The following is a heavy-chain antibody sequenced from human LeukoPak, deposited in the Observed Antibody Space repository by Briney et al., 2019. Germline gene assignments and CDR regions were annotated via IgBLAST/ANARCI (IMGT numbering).Heavy chain of an antibody. CDR3: ARDLGLPLWFGELLDY. D-gene: IGHD3-10*01. CDR1: GFTFSNSW. V-gene: IGHV3-74*01. Sequence: GGSLRLSCAASGFTFSNSWMHWVRQAPGKGLVWVSRINTDGSSTNYADSVKGRFTISRDNAKNTLYLQMTSLRAEDTAVYYCARDLGLPLWFGELLDYWGQGTLVTVSS. J-gene: IGHJ4*02. CDR2: INTDGSST.